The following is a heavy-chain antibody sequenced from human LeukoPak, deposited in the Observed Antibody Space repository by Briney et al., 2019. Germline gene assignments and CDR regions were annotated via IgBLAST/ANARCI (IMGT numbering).Heavy chain of an antibody. CDR2: IYYSGST. J-gene: IGHJ4*02. D-gene: IGHD1-26*01. V-gene: IGHV4-59*01. CDR1: GGSISSYY. CDR3: AKDPGATHWGSKFDY. Sequence: SETLSLTCTVSGGSISSYYWSWIRQPPGKGLEWIGYIYYSGSTNYNPSLKSRVTISVDTSKNQFSLKLSSVTAADTAVYYCAKDPGATHWGSKFDYWGQGTLVTVSS.